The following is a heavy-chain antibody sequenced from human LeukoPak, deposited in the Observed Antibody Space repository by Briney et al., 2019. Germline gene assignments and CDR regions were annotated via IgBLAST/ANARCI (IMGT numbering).Heavy chain of an antibody. D-gene: IGHD3-16*02. CDR2: INPSGGST. Sequence: ASVKVSCKASGYTFTSYGISWVRQAPGQGLEWMGIINPSGGSTSYAQKFQGRVTMTRDTSTSTVYMELSSLRSEDTAVYYCARGVMITFGGVIEPQLYDYWGQGTLVTVFS. V-gene: IGHV1-46*01. J-gene: IGHJ4*02. CDR1: GYTFTSYG. CDR3: ARGVMITFGGVIEPQLYDY.